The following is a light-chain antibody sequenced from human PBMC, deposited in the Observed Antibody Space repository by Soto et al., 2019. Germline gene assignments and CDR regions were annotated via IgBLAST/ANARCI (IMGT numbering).Light chain of an antibody. Sequence: QSVLTQPASVSGSPGQSITISCTGDSSDLGSYNYVSWYQLRPGTAPKLLIHEVSNRPSGVSNRFSGSKSGDTASLTISGLQAEDEAEYFCSSYTSGIIPYVFGTGTKLTVL. CDR1: SSDLGSYNY. CDR2: EVS. CDR3: SSYTSGIIPYV. J-gene: IGLJ1*01. V-gene: IGLV2-14*01.